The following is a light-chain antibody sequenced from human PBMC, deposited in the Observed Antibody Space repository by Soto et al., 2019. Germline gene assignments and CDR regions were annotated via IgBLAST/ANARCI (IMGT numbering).Light chain of an antibody. J-gene: IGKJ1*01. CDR3: QQYGSSPTWT. CDR1: QSVSNNY. CDR2: GAS. Sequence: EIVLTQSPGTLSLSPGERATLSCRASQSVSNNYLGWYDAQPGSSTRLLIYGASTRATGIPDRFSGSGAGTDFTLTISSLEPEYSAVYYCQQYGSSPTWTFGQGTKVDI. V-gene: IGKV3-20*01.